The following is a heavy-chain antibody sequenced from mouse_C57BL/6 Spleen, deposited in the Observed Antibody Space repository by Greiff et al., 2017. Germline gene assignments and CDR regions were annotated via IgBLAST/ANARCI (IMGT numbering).Heavy chain of an antibody. Sequence: EVKLMESGGGLVQPGGSMKLSCVASGFTFSNYWMNWVRQSPEKGLEWVARIRLKSDNYATPYAESVTGRFTISRDDSKSSVYLQMNNLRAEDTGSYYCTVTTGVATRAWFAYWGQGTLVTVSA. CDR3: TVTTGVATRAWFAY. CDR1: GFTFSNYW. V-gene: IGHV6-3*01. J-gene: IGHJ3*01. CDR2: IRLKSDNYAT. D-gene: IGHD1-1*01.